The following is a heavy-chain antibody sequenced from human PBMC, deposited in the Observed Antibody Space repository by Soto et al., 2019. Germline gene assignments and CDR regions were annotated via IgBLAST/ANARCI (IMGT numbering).Heavy chain of an antibody. V-gene: IGHV1-69*13. CDR3: AKRNYYDSSGYYFLWYFDL. Sequence: AASVKVSCKASGGTFSSYAISWVRQAPGQGLEWMGGIIPIFGTANYAQKFQGRVTITADESTSTAYMELSSLRSEDTAVYYCAKRNYYDSSGYYFLWYFDLWGRGTLVTVSS. CDR2: IIPIFGTA. CDR1: GGTFSSYA. D-gene: IGHD3-22*01. J-gene: IGHJ2*01.